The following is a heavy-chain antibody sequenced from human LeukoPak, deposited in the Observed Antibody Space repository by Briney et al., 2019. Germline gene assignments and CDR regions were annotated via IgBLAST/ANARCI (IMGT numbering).Heavy chain of an antibody. D-gene: IGHD2-2*01. J-gene: IGHJ5*02. V-gene: IGHV1-69*13. Sequence: SVKVSCKASGGTFSRYAMSWVRQAPGQGLEWMGGIIPIFGTASFAQNFQGRVTITADESTGTAYMELSSLRSEDTAVYYCARVVTPRYCSTPSCYWKGWFDPWGQGTLVTVSS. CDR3: ARVVTPRYCSTPSCYWKGWFDP. CDR1: GGTFSRYA. CDR2: IIPIFGTA.